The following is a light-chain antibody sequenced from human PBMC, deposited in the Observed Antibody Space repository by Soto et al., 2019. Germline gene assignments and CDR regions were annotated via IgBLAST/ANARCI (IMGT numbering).Light chain of an antibody. J-gene: IGKJ1*01. Sequence: DIQMTQSPSPLSASVGDRVTITCRASQSISSYLNWYQQKPVKAPKLLIYDASSLESGVPSRFSGSGSGTEFTLTISSLQPDDFATYYCQQYNSYSQTFGQGTKVDIK. CDR1: QSISSY. CDR2: DAS. CDR3: QQYNSYSQT. V-gene: IGKV1-5*01.